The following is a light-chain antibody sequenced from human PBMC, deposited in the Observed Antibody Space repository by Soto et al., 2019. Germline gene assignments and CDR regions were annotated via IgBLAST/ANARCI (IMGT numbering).Light chain of an antibody. J-gene: IGKJ1*01. CDR2: GAS. CDR1: QSVSSNY. CDR3: QQYDTSPWT. Sequence: EVMLTQSPGTLSLSPGERATLSCRASQSVSSNYLAWYQQKSGQAPRLLIYGASNRVTGIPDRFSGSGSGTDFTLTIRRLEPEDFAVYYCQQYDTSPWTFGQGTKVEFK. V-gene: IGKV3-20*01.